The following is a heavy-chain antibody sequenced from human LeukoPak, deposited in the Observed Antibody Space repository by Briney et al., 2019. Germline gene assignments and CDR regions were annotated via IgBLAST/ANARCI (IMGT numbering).Heavy chain of an antibody. J-gene: IGHJ6*02. CDR1: GYTFTSYG. CDR3: ARVGVLATHYYYYGMDV. V-gene: IGHV1-18*01. Sequence: ASVKVSCKASGYTFTSYGVSWVRQAPGQGLEWMGWISANTGNTNYVQTLQGRVSMTTDTSTSTAYMELRNLRSDDTAVYYCARVGVLATHYYYYGMDVRGQGTTVTVSS. CDR2: ISANTGNT. D-gene: IGHD1-26*01.